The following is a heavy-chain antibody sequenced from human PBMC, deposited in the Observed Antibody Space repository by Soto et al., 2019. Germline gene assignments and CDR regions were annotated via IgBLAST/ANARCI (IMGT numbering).Heavy chain of an antibody. CDR3: VRGGGGGLFDP. Sequence: GGSLRLSCAGSGFTFGDSYMSWIRQAPGKGLEWLSYISPGSRYPAYADSVKGRFTISRDNAKRSPYLQMMSLTAEDTAIYYCVRGGGGGLFDPWGQGTMVTVSS. J-gene: IGHJ5*02. CDR1: GFTFGDSY. CDR2: ISPGSRYP. D-gene: IGHD2-15*01. V-gene: IGHV3-11*06.